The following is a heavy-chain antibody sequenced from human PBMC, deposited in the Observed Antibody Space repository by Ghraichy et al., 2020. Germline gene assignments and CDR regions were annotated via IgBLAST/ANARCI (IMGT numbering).Heavy chain of an antibody. CDR3: AVRCGGDCWKKKYAFDI. CDR2: IYSGGST. D-gene: IGHD2-21*01. CDR1: GFTVSSNY. V-gene: IGHV3-66*02. Sequence: GGSLRLSCAASGFTVSSNYMSWVRQAPGKGLEWVSVIYSGGSTYYADSVKGRFTISRDNSKNTLYLQMNSLRAEDTAVYYCAVRCGGDCWKKKYAFDIWGQGTMVTVSS. J-gene: IGHJ3*02.